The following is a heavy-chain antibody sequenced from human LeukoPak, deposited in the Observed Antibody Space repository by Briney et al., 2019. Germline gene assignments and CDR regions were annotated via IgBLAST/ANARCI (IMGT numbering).Heavy chain of an antibody. J-gene: IGHJ6*03. CDR2: INHSGST. CDR1: GGSFSDYS. D-gene: IGHD6-13*01. V-gene: IGHV4-34*01. Sequence: SETLSLTCAVYGGSFSDYSWTWIRQSPRKGLEWIGEINHSGSTNYNPSLKSRVALAVDPSKNQFSLKLSSVTAADTAVYYCVRGGSRSWDYYNSYYMDVWGKGTSVTVFS. CDR3: VRGGSRSWDYYNSYYMDV.